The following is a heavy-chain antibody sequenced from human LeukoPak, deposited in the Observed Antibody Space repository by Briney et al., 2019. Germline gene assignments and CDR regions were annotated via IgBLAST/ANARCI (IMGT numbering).Heavy chain of an antibody. Sequence: ASVKVSCKASGYTFTSYGISCVRQAPGQGLEWMGWISAYNGNTNYAQKLQGRVTMTTDTSTSTAYMELRSLRSDDTAVYYCARDLRYYDSSGYYFDYWGQGTLVTVSS. J-gene: IGHJ4*02. CDR1: GYTFTSYG. D-gene: IGHD3-22*01. CDR2: ISAYNGNT. V-gene: IGHV1-18*01. CDR3: ARDLRYYDSSGYYFDY.